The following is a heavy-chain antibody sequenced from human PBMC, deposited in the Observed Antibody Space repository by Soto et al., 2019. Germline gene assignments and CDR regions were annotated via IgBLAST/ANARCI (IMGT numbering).Heavy chain of an antibody. D-gene: IGHD3-3*01. CDR3: AKRQSIDFWRGYLPFFDY. J-gene: IGHJ4*02. CDR2: VGGSGSDT. CDR1: EFTIGDPG. V-gene: IGHV3-23*01. Sequence: GGSLRLSCTASEFTIGDPGLSWLRQAPGKGLEWVSAVGGSGSDTYYADSVKGRFTISRDDSKTTLYLHMSSLGVEDTAIHYCAKRQSIDFWRGYLPFFDYWGQGTPVTVSS.